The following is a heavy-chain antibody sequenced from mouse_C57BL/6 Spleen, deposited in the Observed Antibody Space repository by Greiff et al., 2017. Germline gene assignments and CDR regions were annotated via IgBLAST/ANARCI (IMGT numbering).Heavy chain of an antibody. Sequence: EVKLVESGGGLVKPGGSLKLSCAASGFTFSSYAMSWVRQTPEKRLEWVATISDGGSYTYYPDNVKGRFTISRDNAKNNLYLQMSHLKSEDTAMYYCARDGDSSGPFAYWGQGTLVTVSA. CDR2: ISDGGSYT. V-gene: IGHV5-4*01. CDR1: GFTFSSYA. CDR3: ARDGDSSGPFAY. J-gene: IGHJ3*01. D-gene: IGHD3-2*02.